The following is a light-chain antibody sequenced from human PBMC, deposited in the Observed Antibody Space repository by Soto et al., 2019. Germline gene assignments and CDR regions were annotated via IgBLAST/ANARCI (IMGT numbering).Light chain of an antibody. CDR1: QSVSSSY. V-gene: IGKV3-20*01. CDR2: GAS. J-gene: IGKJ1*01. CDR3: QQYGSSPLT. Sequence: EIVLTQSPGTLSLSPGERATLSCRASQSVSSSYLAWYQQKPGQAPRLLIYGASSRATGIPDRFSGSGSGTDFTLTISRLELEDFAVYYCQQYGSSPLTFGKGTKVDIK.